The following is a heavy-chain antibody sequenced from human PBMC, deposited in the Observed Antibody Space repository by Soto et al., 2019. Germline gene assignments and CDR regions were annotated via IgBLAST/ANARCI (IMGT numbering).Heavy chain of an antibody. CDR2: ISAYNGNT. J-gene: IGHJ4*02. D-gene: IGHD3-16*01. CDR1: GFTFTSYA. V-gene: IGHV1-18*01. CDR3: ARDFTGWPPEGVAS. Sequence: QVHLVQSGAEVKMPGASVKVSCKASGFTFTSYAFTWVRQAPGQGLEWMGWISAYNGNTNYARNFRGRVTMTTDSSTSTVYMELGSLTSDDTALYFCARDFTGWPPEGVASWGQGTLVSVSA.